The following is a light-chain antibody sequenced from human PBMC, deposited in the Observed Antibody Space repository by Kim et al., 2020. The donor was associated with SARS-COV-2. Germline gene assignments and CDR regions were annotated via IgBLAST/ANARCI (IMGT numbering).Light chain of an antibody. V-gene: IGKV1-27*01. J-gene: IGKJ1*01. CDR1: QGISNY. CDR3: QQCQGAPWT. Sequence: ASVGDRGTITCRASQGISNYLAWYQQKPGKVPKLLIYAASALQSGVPSRFSGSGSGTDFTLTITSLQPEDVAVYYCQQCQGAPWTFGRGTKVEIK. CDR2: AAS.